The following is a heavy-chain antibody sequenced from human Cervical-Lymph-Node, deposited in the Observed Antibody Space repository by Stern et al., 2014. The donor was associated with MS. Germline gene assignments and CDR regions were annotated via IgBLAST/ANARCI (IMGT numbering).Heavy chain of an antibody. V-gene: IGHV1-2*04. CDR1: GYTFTGYY. D-gene: IGHD3-22*01. CDR3: ARGTTYYYDSSGYSNDAFDI. Sequence: QVQLLQPGAEVKKPGASVKVSCKASGYTFTGYYMHWVRQAPGQGLEWMGWINPNSGGTNYAQKFQGWVTMTRDTSISTAYMELSRLRSDDTAVYYCARGTTYYYDSSGYSNDAFDIWGQGTMVTVSS. J-gene: IGHJ3*02. CDR2: INPNSGGT.